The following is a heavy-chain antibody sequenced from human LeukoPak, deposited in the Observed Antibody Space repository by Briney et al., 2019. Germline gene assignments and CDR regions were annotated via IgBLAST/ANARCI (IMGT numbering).Heavy chain of an antibody. CDR3: WRDSQHLNFDY. V-gene: IGHV3-7*04. CDR1: GFTFGNYW. Sequence: GGSLRLSCAASGFTFGNYWMNWVRQAPGKGLEWVANIKEDGSEKFYVDSVKGRFIISRDNAKNPLYLQMNSLRAEDTAVYYWWRDSQHLNFDYLGQGTLVTVSS. CDR2: IKEDGSEK. D-gene: IGHD3-3*02. J-gene: IGHJ4*02.